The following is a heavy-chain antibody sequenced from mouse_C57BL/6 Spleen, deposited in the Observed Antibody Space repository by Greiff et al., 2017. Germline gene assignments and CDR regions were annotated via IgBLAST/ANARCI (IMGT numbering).Heavy chain of an antibody. V-gene: IGHV5-17*01. J-gene: IGHJ3*01. CDR2: ISRGSSTI. D-gene: IGHD2-1*01. CDR3: ARGGNYEGFAY. Sequence: EVKLMESGGGLVKPGGSLKLSCAASGFTFSDYGMHWVRQAPEKGLEWVGYISRGSSTIYYADTVKGRFTISRDKANNTLFLQMTRLRSEDTAVYYCARGGNYEGFAYWGQGTLVTVSA. CDR1: GFTFSDYG.